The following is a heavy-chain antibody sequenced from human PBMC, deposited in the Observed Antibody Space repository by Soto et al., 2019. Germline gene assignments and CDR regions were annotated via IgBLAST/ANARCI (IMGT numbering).Heavy chain of an antibody. Sequence: PSETLSLTCPVSGGSISSYYLSWIRQSPGKGLEWIGYIHYSGSTKSNPSLKSRVTISVDTSRNQVSLKLSSVTAADSAVYFCARARYQLLHPYYYGMDVWGQGTTVTVSS. CDR1: GGSISSYY. CDR2: IHYSGST. V-gene: IGHV4-59*01. CDR3: ARARYQLLHPYYYGMDV. J-gene: IGHJ6*02. D-gene: IGHD2-2*01.